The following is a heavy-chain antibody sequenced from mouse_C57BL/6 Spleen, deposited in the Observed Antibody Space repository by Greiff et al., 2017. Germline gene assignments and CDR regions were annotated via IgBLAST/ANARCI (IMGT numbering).Heavy chain of an antibody. Sequence: QVQLKESGPGLVAPSQSLSITCTVSGFSLTSYGVHWVRQPPGKGLEWLVVIWSDGSTTYYSALKSRLSISKDNSKSQVFLKRNSLQSDDTARYYCARHEPYYAMDDWGTGTSVTVSS. CDR3: ARHEPYYAMDD. CDR1: GFSLTSYG. CDR2: IWSDGST. V-gene: IGHV2-6-1*01. J-gene: IGHJ4*01.